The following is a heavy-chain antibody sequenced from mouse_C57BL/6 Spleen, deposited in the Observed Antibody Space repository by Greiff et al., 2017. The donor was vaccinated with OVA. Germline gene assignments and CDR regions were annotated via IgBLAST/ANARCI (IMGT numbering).Heavy chain of an antibody. Sequence: EVKLVESGPGMVKPSQSLSLTCTVTGYSITSGYDWHWIRPFPGNKLEWMGYISYSGSTNYNPSLKSRISITHDTSKNHFFLKLNSVTTEDTATYYCARERTTVVATKYFDVWGTGTTVTVSS. J-gene: IGHJ1*03. CDR2: ISYSGST. CDR3: ARERTTVVATKYFDV. D-gene: IGHD1-1*01. CDR1: GYSITSGYD. V-gene: IGHV3-1*01.